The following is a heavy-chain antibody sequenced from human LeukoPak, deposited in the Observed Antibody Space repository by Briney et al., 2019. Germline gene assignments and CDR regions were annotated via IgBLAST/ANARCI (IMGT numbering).Heavy chain of an antibody. CDR3: AREGRWLRLLGDY. V-gene: IGHV3-33*08. CDR1: GFTFSSYW. CDR2: IWYDGSNK. Sequence: PGGSLRLSCAASGFTFSSYWMHWVRQPPGKGLEWVAVIWYDGSNKYYADSVKGRFTISRDNSKNTVFLQMNSLRDEDTATYYCAREGRWLRLLGDYWGQGTLVTVSS. D-gene: IGHD5-12*01. J-gene: IGHJ4*02.